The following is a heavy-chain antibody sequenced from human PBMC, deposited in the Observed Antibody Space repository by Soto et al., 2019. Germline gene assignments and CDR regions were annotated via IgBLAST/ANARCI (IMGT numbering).Heavy chain of an antibody. V-gene: IGHV1-18*01. CDR2: ISAYNGNT. CDR1: GYTFTSYG. Sequence: ASVKVSCKASGYTFTSYGISWVRQAPGQGLEWMGWISAYNGNTNYAQKLQGRVTMTTDTSTSTAYMELRSLRSDDTAVYYCAIVVTVVGANWFDPFGQGTLVTVS. D-gene: IGHD1-26*01. J-gene: IGHJ5*02. CDR3: AIVVTVVGANWFDP.